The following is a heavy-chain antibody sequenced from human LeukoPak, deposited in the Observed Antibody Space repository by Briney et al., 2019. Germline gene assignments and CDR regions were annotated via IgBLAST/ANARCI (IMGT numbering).Heavy chain of an antibody. J-gene: IGHJ4*02. CDR3: TNSFDYDRSGYLDY. CDR1: GLTFRSYG. D-gene: IGHD3-22*01. Sequence: PGGSLRLSCAACGLTFRSYGMHWVRQAPGKGLEWVAFIRYDGSNKYYADSVKGRFTISRDNSKNTLYLQMNSLIAEDTSVYYCTNSFDYDRSGYLDYWGQGTLVTVSS. CDR2: IRYDGSNK. V-gene: IGHV3-30*02.